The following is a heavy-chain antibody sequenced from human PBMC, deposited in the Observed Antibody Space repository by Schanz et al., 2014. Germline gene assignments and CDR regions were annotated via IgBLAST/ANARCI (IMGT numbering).Heavy chain of an antibody. CDR3: ARGTRVRTTDFWSGLYYFDY. Sequence: QVQLVQSGAEVKKPGASVKVSCKASGHTVTGYYMHWVRQAPGQGLEWMGWINPNSGGTNYAQKFQGRVTMTRDTSTSTVYMELSSLRSEDTAVYYCARGTRVRTTDFWSGLYYFDYWGQGTLVTVSS. CDR2: INPNSGGT. CDR1: GHTVTGYY. D-gene: IGHD3-3*01. V-gene: IGHV1-2*02. J-gene: IGHJ4*02.